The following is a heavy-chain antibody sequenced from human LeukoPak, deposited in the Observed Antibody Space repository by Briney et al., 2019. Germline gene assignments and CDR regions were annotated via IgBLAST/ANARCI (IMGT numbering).Heavy chain of an antibody. D-gene: IGHD2/OR15-2a*01. CDR3: ARGEDDSMAFDY. V-gene: IGHV3-48*03. CDR1: GFTFSRYE. J-gene: IGHJ4*02. Sequence: PGGSLRLSCAASGFTFSRYEMNWVRQAPGKGLEWVSYISSSGSTIYYADSVKGRFTISRDNAKNSLYLQMNSLRAEDTAVYYCARGEDDSMAFDYWGQGALVTVSS. CDR2: ISSSGSTI.